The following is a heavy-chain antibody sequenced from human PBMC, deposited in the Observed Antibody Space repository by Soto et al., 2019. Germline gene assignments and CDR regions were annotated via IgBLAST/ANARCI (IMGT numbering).Heavy chain of an antibody. D-gene: IGHD3-16*01. Sequence: GGSLRLSCAASGFTFSSYEMNWVRQAPGKGLEWVSYISSSGNTIYYADSVKGRFTISRDNAKNSLYPQMNSLRAEDTAVYYCATYRWGSSIGYWGQGTLVTVSS. V-gene: IGHV3-48*03. CDR1: GFTFSSYE. CDR2: ISSSGNTI. J-gene: IGHJ4*02. CDR3: ATYRWGSSIGY.